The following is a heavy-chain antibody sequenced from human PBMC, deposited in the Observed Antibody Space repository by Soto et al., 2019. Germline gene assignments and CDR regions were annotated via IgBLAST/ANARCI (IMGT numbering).Heavy chain of an antibody. J-gene: IGHJ5*02. CDR2: ISSNRSHK. V-gene: IGHV3-21*05. Sequence: GGSLRLSCAASGFTFSRYWMSWVRQAPGKGLEWVANISSNRSHKCYADSVKGRFTISRDNAKNSLYLQMNSLRAEDTAVYYCARLSPPGDSSSWGWFDPWGQGTLVTVSS. CDR3: ARLSPPGDSSSWGWFDP. D-gene: IGHD6-13*01. CDR1: GFTFSRYW.